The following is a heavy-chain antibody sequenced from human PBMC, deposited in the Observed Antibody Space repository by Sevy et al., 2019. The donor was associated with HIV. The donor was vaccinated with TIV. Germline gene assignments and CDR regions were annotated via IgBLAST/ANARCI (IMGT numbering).Heavy chain of an antibody. CDR1: GFIFGDHG. V-gene: IGHV3-30*02. J-gene: IGHJ4*02. Sequence: QLGGSLRLSCAASGFIFGDHGMHWVRQAPGKGLEWVAFIRLDGSDRYYADSVKGRFTISRDNSKNTLYLQMNSLRAEDTAVYYCAKVPSSGWNYSLDYWGQGILVTVS. CDR3: AKVPSSGWNYSLDY. CDR2: IRLDGSDR. D-gene: IGHD1-7*01.